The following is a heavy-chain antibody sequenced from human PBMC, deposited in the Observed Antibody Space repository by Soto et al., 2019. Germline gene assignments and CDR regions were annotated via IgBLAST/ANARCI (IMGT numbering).Heavy chain of an antibody. Sequence: GGSLGLSCAAYGLSFSSYAMRWVRQAPGKGLEWVSAISGSGGSTYYADSVKGRFTISRDNSKNTLYLQMNSLRAEDTAVYYCSIGRSGINQNVFDMWGQGTMVTVSS. D-gene: IGHD3-3*01. CDR1: GLSFSSYA. V-gene: IGHV3-23*01. J-gene: IGHJ3*02. CDR3: SIGRSGINQNVFDM. CDR2: ISGSGGST.